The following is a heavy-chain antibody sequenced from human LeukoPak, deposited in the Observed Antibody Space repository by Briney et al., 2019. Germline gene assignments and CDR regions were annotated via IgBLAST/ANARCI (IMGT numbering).Heavy chain of an antibody. CDR3: ARARGYSGYTPNYYYGLDV. V-gene: IGHV4-4*02. Sequence: SETLSLTCAVSGGSISSSNWWSWVRQPPGKGLEWIGEIYHGGSTNYNPSLKSRVTISVDKSKNQFSLKLNSVTAADTAVYYCARARGYSGYTPNYYYGLDVWGQGTTVTVSS. CDR2: IYHGGST. D-gene: IGHD5-12*01. CDR1: GGSISSSNW. J-gene: IGHJ6*02.